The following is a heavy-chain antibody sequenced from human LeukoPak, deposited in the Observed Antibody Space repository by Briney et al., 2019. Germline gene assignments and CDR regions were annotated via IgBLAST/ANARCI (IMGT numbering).Heavy chain of an antibody. CDR2: FDPEDGET. V-gene: IGHV1-24*01. CDR1: GYTLPELS. Sequence: ASVKVSCKVSGYTLPELSMHRVRQAPGKGREWMGGFDPEDGETIYAQKFQGRVTMTEDTSTDTAYMELSSLRSQDRAVYYGATAKAKGNYYYYYMDVWGKGTTVTVSS. J-gene: IGHJ6*03. CDR3: ATAKAKGNYYYYYMDV.